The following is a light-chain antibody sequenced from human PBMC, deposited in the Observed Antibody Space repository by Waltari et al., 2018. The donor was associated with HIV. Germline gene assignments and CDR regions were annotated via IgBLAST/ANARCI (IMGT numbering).Light chain of an antibody. V-gene: IGLV2-14*01. CDR3: SSYTSSSTQV. J-gene: IGLJ1*01. CDR2: EVT. CDR1: SSDVGGYNY. Sequence: QSALTQPASVSGSPGQSITISCTGTSSDVGGYNYVSWYQQPPGKAPKLMIYEVTNRPSGVSNRFSGSESGNTASLTISGLQAEDEADYYCSSYTSSSTQVFGTGTKVTVL.